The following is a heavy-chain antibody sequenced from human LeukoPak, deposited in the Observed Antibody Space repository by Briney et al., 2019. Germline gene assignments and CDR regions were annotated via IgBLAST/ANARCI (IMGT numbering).Heavy chain of an antibody. CDR1: GYTFTSYD. D-gene: IGHD2-8*01. CDR2: MNPNSGNT. CDR3: ARGRFYRYCTNGLCYSY. Sequence: GASVKVSCKASGYTFTSYDINWVRQATGQGLEWMGWMNPNSGNTGYAQKFQGRVTMTRNTSISTAYMELSSLRSEDTAVYYCARGRFYRYCTNGLCYSYWGQGTLVTVSS. J-gene: IGHJ4*02. V-gene: IGHV1-8*01.